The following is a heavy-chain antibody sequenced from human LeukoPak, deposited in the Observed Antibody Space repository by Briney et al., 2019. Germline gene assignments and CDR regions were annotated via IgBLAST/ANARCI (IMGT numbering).Heavy chain of an antibody. CDR3: AGDWDIVVVPAAIPFDY. J-gene: IGHJ4*02. Sequence: ASVTVSCMASGYTFTGYYMHWVRQAPGEGLEWMGWINPNSGGTNYAQKFQGRVTMTRDTSISTAYMELSRLRSDDTAVYYCAGDWDIVVVPAAIPFDYWGQGTLVTVSS. D-gene: IGHD2-2*01. CDR1: GYTFTGYY. V-gene: IGHV1-2*02. CDR2: INPNSGGT.